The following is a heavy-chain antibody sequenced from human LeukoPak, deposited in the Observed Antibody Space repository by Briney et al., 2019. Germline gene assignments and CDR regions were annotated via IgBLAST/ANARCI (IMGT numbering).Heavy chain of an antibody. CDR1: GFTFSSHG. CDR3: ARLGGSYPY. V-gene: IGHV3-48*04. CDR2: ISSSGSTI. J-gene: IGHJ4*02. D-gene: IGHD1-26*01. Sequence: PGETLRLSCAASGFTFSSHGMNWVRQAPGKGLEWVSYISSSGSTIYYADSVKGRFTISRDNAKNSLYLQMNSLRAEDTAVYYCARLGGSYPYWGQGTLVTVSS.